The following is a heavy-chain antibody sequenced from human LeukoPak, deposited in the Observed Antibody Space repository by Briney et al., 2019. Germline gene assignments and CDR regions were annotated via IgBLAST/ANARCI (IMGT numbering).Heavy chain of an antibody. V-gene: IGHV3-23*01. CDR3: AKVVVRGGARGTYYFDY. D-gene: IGHD3-10*01. CDR1: GFTFSSYA. J-gene: IGHJ4*02. Sequence: GGSLRLSCAASGFTFSSYAMSWVRQAPEKGLEWVSAISGSGGSTYYADSVKGRFTISRDNSKNTLYLQMNSLRAEDTAVYYCAKVVVRGGARGTYYFDYWGQGTLVTVSS. CDR2: ISGSGGST.